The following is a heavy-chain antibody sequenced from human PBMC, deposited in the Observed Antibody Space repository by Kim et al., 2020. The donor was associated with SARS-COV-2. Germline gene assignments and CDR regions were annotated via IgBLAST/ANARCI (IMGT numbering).Heavy chain of an antibody. J-gene: IGHJ4*02. V-gene: IGHV3-7*01. CDR1: GFTFSSYW. D-gene: IGHD3-3*01. Sequence: GGSLRLSCAASGFTFSSYWMSWVRQAPGKGLEWVGTIRGDGGVKYYVDSVKGRFTISRDNAKNSLYLQMNGLRVEDTALYYCARGIFTSFGLFFDYWGQGTLVPVSS. CDR3: ARGIFTSFGLFFDY. CDR2: IRGDGGVK.